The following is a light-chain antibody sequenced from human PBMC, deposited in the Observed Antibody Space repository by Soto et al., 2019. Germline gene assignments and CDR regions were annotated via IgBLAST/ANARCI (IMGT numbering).Light chain of an antibody. Sequence: DIVMTQSPDSLTVSLGERATINCKSSQSVLSSSDNKNYLAWYQQKPGQPPKLLIYWASTRESGVPDRFSGSGSGTDFTLTISRLEPEDFAVYFCQLYVSSPMYTFGQGTKLEIK. CDR1: QSVLSSSDNKNY. CDR3: QLYVSSPMYT. J-gene: IGKJ2*01. V-gene: IGKV4-1*01. CDR2: WAS.